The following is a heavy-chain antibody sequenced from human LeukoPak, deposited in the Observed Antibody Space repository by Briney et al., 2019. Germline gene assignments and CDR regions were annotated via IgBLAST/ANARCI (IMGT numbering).Heavy chain of an antibody. Sequence: ASVKVSCKASGYTFTGYYMHWVRQAPGQGLEWMGWINPNSGGTNYAQKFQGRVTMTRDTSISTAYMELSRLRSDDTAVYYCARGHDSSGYLVRFDPWGQGTLVTVSS. J-gene: IGHJ5*02. V-gene: IGHV1-2*02. D-gene: IGHD3-22*01. CDR3: ARGHDSSGYLVRFDP. CDR1: GYTFTGYY. CDR2: INPNSGGT.